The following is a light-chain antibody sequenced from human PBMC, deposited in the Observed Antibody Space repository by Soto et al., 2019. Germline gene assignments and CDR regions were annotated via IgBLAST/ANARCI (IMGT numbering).Light chain of an antibody. V-gene: IGLV1-44*01. CDR3: AAWDDSLNGWV. J-gene: IGLJ3*02. Sequence: QSVLTQPPSASGTPGQRVTISCSGSSSNIGSNTVNWYQQLPGTAPKLLIYSNNQRPSGVPDRFSGSKSGTSASLAISGLQSEDEADYSCAAWDDSLNGWVFGGGNK. CDR2: SNN. CDR1: SSNIGSNT.